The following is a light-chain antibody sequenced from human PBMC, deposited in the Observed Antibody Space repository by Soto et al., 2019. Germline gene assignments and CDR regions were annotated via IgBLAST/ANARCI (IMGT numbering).Light chain of an antibody. Sequence: ELVMTQSPDTLSVSPGERATLSCRASQFVSTNLAWYQQRPGQAPRLLISGASTRAIGVPARFSGRGSGTEFTLTITSLQSEDFAVYYCQQYNDRPRTFGQGTKVDIK. V-gene: IGKV3-15*01. J-gene: IGKJ1*01. CDR3: QQYNDRPRT. CDR2: GAS. CDR1: QFVSTN.